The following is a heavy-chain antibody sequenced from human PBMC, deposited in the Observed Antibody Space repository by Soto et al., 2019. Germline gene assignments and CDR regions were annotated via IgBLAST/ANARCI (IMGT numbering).Heavy chain of an antibody. J-gene: IGHJ3*02. D-gene: IGHD3-22*01. CDR1: GFTSSTYA. CDR2: ISSGSTTI. Sequence: PGGSLRLSCAASGFTSSTYAINWVRQAPGKGLEWLSYISSGSTTIFYAGSVKGRFTVSRDNAKNSMYLQMNGLRDEDTAVYYCARGGYYDQKGFNIWGQGTMVTVSS. CDR3: ARGGYYDQKGFNI. V-gene: IGHV3-48*02.